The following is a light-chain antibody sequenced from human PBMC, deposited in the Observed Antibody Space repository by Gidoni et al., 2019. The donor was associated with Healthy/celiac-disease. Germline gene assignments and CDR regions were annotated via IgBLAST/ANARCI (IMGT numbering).Light chain of an antibody. CDR1: QNVSSSY. J-gene: IGKJ4*01. V-gene: IGKV3-20*01. CDR2: GAS. Sequence: EIVLTQSPGTLSLSPGESATLTCRASQNVSSSYLAWYQQKPGQAPRLLIYGASSRATGIPDRFSGSGSGTDFTLTISRLEPEDFAVYYCQQYGSSPPLTFGGGTKVEIK. CDR3: QQYGSSPPLT.